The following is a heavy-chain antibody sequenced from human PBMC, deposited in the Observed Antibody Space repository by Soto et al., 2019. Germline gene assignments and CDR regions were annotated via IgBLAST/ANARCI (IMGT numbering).Heavy chain of an antibody. J-gene: IGHJ4*02. D-gene: IGHD3-22*01. CDR1: GGSFSGYY. CDR3: ARAYYYDSSGCLDY. CDR2: INHSGST. V-gene: IGHV4-34*01. Sequence: SETLSLTCAVYGGSFSGYYWSWIRQPPGKGLEWIGEINHSGSTNYNPSLKSRVTISVDTSKNQFSPKLSSVTAADTAVYYCARAYYYDSSGCLDYWGQGTLVTVSS.